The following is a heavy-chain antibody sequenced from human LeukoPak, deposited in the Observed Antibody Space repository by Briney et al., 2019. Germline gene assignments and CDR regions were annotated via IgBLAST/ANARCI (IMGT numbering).Heavy chain of an antibody. Sequence: GESLKISCKGSAYRFNSYWISWVRQMPGKGLEWMGRIDPSDSYTNYSPSFQGHVTISADKSISTVYLQWSSLKASDTAMYYCARHSAGIVVAGKWGQGTLVTVSS. CDR2: IDPSDSYT. V-gene: IGHV5-10-1*01. CDR3: ARHSAGIVVAGK. CDR1: AYRFNSYW. D-gene: IGHD6-19*01. J-gene: IGHJ4*02.